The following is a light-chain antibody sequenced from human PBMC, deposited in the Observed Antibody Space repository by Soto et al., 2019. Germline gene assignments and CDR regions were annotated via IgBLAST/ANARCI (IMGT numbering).Light chain of an antibody. V-gene: IGLV2-14*01. Sequence: QSALTQPASVSGSPGESITISCTGTSSDVGSYNYVSWYQQHPGKAPRLMIYASSNRPSGVSHRFSGSRSGTTASLTISGLQAEDEVDYFCKSYTSGSTLYVFGGGTKVTV. CDR1: SSDVGSYNY. CDR2: ASS. CDR3: KSYTSGSTLYV. J-gene: IGLJ1*01.